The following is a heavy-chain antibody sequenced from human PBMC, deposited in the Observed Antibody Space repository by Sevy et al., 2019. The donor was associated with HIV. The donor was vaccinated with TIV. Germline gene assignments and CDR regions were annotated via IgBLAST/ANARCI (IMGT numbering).Heavy chain of an antibody. D-gene: IGHD3-3*01. CDR3: ARDRGTIFRWYFDL. J-gene: IGHJ2*01. Sequence: LSLTCAASGFTFSDYYMSWIRQAPGKGLEWVSYISSSGSTIYYADSVKGRFTISRDNAKNSLYLQMKSLRAEDTAVYYGARDRGTIFRWYFDLWGRGTLVTVSS. CDR1: GFTFSDYY. CDR2: ISSSGSTI. V-gene: IGHV3-11*01.